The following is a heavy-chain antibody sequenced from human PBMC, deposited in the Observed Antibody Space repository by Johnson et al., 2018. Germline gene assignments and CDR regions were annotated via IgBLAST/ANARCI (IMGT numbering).Heavy chain of an antibody. D-gene: IGHD3-22*01. V-gene: IGHV3-30*03. J-gene: IGHJ3*02. CDR1: GFTFSSYS. CDR3: ARHSSCYYWSDAFDI. Sequence: QVQLVQSGGGLVQPGGSLRLSCADSGFTFSSYSMHWVRQAPGKGLEWVAVISYDGSNKYYADSVKGRFTISRDNSKNTLYLQMNSLRAEDTAVYYCARHSSCYYWSDAFDIWGQGTMVTVSS. CDR2: ISYDGSNK.